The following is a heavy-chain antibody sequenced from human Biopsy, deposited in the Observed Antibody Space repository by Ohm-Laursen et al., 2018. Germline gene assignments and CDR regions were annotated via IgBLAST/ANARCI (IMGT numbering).Heavy chain of an antibody. CDR1: GFTFSSYS. D-gene: IGHD1-26*01. CDR2: ISTSSTYI. J-gene: IGHJ3*02. V-gene: IGHV3-21*01. CDR3: ARDGIVGARFNAFDI. Sequence: GSLRLSCAASGFTFSSYSMNWVRQAPGKGLEWVSSISTSSTYIYYADSVKGRFTISRDNAKNSLYLQMNSLRAEDTAVYYCARDGIVGARFNAFDIWGQGTMVTVSS.